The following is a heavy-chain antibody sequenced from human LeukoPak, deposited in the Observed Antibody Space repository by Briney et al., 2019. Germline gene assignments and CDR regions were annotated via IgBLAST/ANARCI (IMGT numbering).Heavy chain of an antibody. CDR3: ARHLPPYSNYFHWFEP. V-gene: IGHV4-39*01. CDR1: VGSISSSSYY. D-gene: IGHD4-11*01. Sequence: SQTLSLTCTVSVGSISSSSYYWGWIRQPPGEWLEWIGSIYYSGSTYYNPSLKSRVTISVDTSKNQFSLKLSSVPAADTAVYHCARHLPPYSNYFHWFEPWGQGTLVTVSS. J-gene: IGHJ5*02. CDR2: IYYSGST.